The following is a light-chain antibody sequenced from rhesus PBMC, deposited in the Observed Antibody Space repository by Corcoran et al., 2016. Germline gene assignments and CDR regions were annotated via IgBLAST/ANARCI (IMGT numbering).Light chain of an antibody. CDR1: QGISSY. Sequence: DIQLTQSPSSLSASVGDRVTITCRASQGISSYLAWYQQKSGKAPKLLIYDESNLQSGVPSRFSGSGAGTEFTLTISSLQPEDFATYYCQQRNSYPLTFGGGTKVEIK. J-gene: IGKJ4*01. CDR2: DES. CDR3: QQRNSYPLT. V-gene: IGKV1-38*01.